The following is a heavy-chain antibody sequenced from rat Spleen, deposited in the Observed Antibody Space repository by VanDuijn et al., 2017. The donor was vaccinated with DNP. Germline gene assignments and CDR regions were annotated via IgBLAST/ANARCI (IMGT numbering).Heavy chain of an antibody. V-gene: IGHV5-7*01. D-gene: IGHD4-3*01. Sequence: EVQLVESGGGLVQPGRSLKLSCAASGLTFSDYNMAWVRQAPKKGLEWVATISYDGGITYYGDSVKGRFTISRDNAKSTLYLQMNSLRSEDTATYYCAKNSGYYFDYWGQGVMVTVSS. J-gene: IGHJ2*01. CDR3: AKNSGYYFDY. CDR1: GLTFSDYN. CDR2: ISYDGGIT.